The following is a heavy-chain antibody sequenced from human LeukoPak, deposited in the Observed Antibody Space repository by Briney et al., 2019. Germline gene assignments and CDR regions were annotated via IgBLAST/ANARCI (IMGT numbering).Heavy chain of an antibody. V-gene: IGHV1-18*01. Sequence: ASVKVSCKASGYTFTSYGISWVRQAPGQGLEWMGWISAYNGNTNYAQKLQGRVTMTTDTSTSTAYMELRSLRSDDTAVYYCARELLPGHYDSSGYYMGAYNWFDPWGQGTLVTASS. D-gene: IGHD3-22*01. CDR2: ISAYNGNT. CDR1: GYTFTSYG. CDR3: ARELLPGHYDSSGYYMGAYNWFDP. J-gene: IGHJ5*02.